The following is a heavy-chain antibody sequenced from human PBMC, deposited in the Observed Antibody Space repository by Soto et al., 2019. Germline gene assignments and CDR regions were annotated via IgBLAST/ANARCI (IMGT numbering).Heavy chain of an antibody. J-gene: IGHJ6*02. Sequence: SVKVSCKASGGTFSIYAISWVRQAPGQGLEWMGGIIPIFGTANYAQKFQGRVTITADESTSTAYMELSSLRSEDTAVYYCARVRYCSSTSCYSYSRAYYYYGMDVWG. D-gene: IGHD2-2*02. CDR3: ARVRYCSSTSCYSYSRAYYYYGMDV. CDR1: GGTFSIYA. CDR2: IIPIFGTA. V-gene: IGHV1-69*13.